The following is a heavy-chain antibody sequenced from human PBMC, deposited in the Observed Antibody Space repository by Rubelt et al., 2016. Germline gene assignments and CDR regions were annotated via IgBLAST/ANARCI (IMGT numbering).Heavy chain of an antibody. CDR2: INHSGST. V-gene: IGHV4-4*02. D-gene: IGHD6-13*01. CDR3: ARGRYSSSWYPNRFDY. Sequence: QVQLQESGPGLVKPSGTLSLTCAVSGGSISSSNWWSWVRQPPGKGLEWIGEINHSGSTNYNPSLKGRVTISVDTSKNQFSLKLSSVTAADTAVYYCARGRYSSSWYPNRFDYWGQGTLVTVSS. CDR1: GGSISSSNW. J-gene: IGHJ4*02.